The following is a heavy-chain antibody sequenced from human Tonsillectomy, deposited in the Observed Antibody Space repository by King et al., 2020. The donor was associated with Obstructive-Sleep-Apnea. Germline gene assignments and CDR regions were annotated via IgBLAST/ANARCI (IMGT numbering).Heavy chain of an antibody. J-gene: IGHJ4*02. CDR1: GFTFSSYG. Sequence: VQLVESGGGMVQPGGSLRLSCAASGFTFSSYGISWVRQAPGKGLEWVSAINTRGTTFYAGSVRGRFSISRDNSKYTGNLQVNSLRAEETALYYCAKEGGGSGVYWVDSWGQGTLVTVSS. V-gene: IGHV3-23*04. D-gene: IGHD3-10*01. CDR3: AKEGGGSGVYWVDS. CDR2: INTRGTT.